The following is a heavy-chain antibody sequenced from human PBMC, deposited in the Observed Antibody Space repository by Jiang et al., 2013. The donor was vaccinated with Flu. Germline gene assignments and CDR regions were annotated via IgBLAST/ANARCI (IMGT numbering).Heavy chain of an antibody. D-gene: IGHD5-12*01. V-gene: IGHV3-53*01. J-gene: IGHJ4*02. CDR2: FYYGGGT. CDR3: GEPSGYTFPLADY. Sequence: VQLLESGGGFVQPGGSLTISCTASGFTVNSKYMNWIRQAPGKGLEWVSTFYYGGGTSYADSVKGRFTVFRDNSRNTLYLEMSSLRAEDTAVYYCGEPSGYTFPLADYVGQGSLVTVSS. CDR1: GFTVNSKY.